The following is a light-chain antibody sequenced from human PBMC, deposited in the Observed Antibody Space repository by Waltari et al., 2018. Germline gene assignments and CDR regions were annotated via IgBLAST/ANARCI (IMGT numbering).Light chain of an antibody. J-gene: IGKJ2*01. CDR1: QSGSSSY. CDR3: QQYGSSPGYT. V-gene: IGKV3-20*01. CDR2: GAS. Sequence: IVLTQSPGTLYLSPGERATPSCRASQSGSSSYLAWYQQKPGQAPRLLIYGASSRATGIPDRFSGSGSGTDFTLTISRLEPEDFAVYYCQQYGSSPGYTFGQGTKLEIK.